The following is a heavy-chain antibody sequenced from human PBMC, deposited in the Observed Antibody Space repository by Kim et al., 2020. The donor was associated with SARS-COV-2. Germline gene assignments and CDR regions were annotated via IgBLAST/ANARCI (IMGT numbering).Heavy chain of an antibody. D-gene: IGHD2-15*01. Sequence: ASVKVSCKASGYTFSDYGIHWVRQAPGQRFEWMGWINAGSGDTKYSQKFQGRLTISRDTSATAAFMELTRLTSTDTSIYYCARDEGDIVVAVHPLPGALNPWGQGALVTVSS. CDR2: INAGSGDT. CDR1: GYTFSDYG. J-gene: IGHJ5*02. V-gene: IGHV1-3*01. CDR3: ARDEGDIVVAVHPLPGALNP.